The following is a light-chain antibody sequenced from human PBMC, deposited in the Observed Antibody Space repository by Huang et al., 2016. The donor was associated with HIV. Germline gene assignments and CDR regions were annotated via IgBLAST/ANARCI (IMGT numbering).Light chain of an antibody. V-gene: IGKV3-15*01. CDR3: QQYNNWPKVFT. CDR1: QSVSSN. J-gene: IGKJ3*01. Sequence: EIVMTQSPATLSVSPGERATLSCRASQSVSSNLAWYQQNPGQAPRLLISGAAPRATGIPARFSGSGSGTEFTLTISSLQSEDVAVYYCQQYNNWPKVFTFGPGTKVDIK. CDR2: GAA.